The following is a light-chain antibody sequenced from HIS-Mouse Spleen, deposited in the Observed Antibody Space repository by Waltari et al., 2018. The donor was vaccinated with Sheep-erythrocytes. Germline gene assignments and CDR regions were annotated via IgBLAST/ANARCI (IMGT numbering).Light chain of an antibody. J-gene: IGLJ2*01. V-gene: IGLV2-14*01. CDR1: SSDVGGYNY. CDR3: SSYTSSSTPVV. CDR2: EVS. Sequence: QSALTQPASVSGSPGQSITISCTGTSSDVGGYNYVSWYQQHQGKAPKLMIYEVSNRPSGVSNRFSGSKSGNTASRTISGLRAEDEADYYCSSYTSSSTPVVFGGGTKLTVL.